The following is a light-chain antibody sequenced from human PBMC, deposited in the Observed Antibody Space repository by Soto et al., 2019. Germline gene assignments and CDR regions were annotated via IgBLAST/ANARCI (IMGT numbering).Light chain of an antibody. CDR2: EVT. CDR3: SSYTDINIVV. CDR1: SSDVGGYNY. Sequence: QSALAQPASVSGSPGQSITISCTGTSSDVGGYNYVSWYQQHPDKAPKLIIYEVTNRPSGVSTRFSASKSGNTASLTISGLRAVDDAYYYCSSYTDINIVVFGGGTQLTVL. V-gene: IGLV2-14*01. J-gene: IGLJ2*01.